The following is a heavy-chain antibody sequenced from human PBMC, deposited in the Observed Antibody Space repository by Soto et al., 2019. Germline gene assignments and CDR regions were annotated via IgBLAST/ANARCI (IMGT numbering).Heavy chain of an antibody. CDR2: ISGSGGST. J-gene: IGHJ6*02. CDR3: AKDAVLRFLEWSTTLYYYGMDV. D-gene: IGHD3-3*01. V-gene: IGHV3-23*01. CDR1: GFTFSSYA. Sequence: GGSLRLSCAASGFTFSSYAMSWVRQAPGKGLEWVSAISGSGGSTYYADSVKGRFTISRDNSKNTLYLQMNSLRAEDTAVYYCAKDAVLRFLEWSTTLYYYGMDVWGQGTTVTSP.